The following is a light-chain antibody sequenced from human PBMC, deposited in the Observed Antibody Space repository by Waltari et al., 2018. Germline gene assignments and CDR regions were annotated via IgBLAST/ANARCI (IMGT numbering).Light chain of an antibody. CDR3: QQYYSYSRT. Sequence: HMTQSPSTMSASVGDRLTFTCRASQSISTWLAWYQQKPGKAPKLLIYKASSLESGVSSRFSGSGSGTEFTLNISSLQPDDFATYYCQQYYSYSRTFGQGTKVEIK. J-gene: IGKJ1*01. CDR1: QSISTW. V-gene: IGKV1-5*03. CDR2: KAS.